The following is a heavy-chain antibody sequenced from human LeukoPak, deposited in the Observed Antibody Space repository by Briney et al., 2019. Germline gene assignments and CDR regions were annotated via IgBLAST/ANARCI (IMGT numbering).Heavy chain of an antibody. J-gene: IGHJ6*02. CDR1: GFSFSTYS. V-gene: IGHV3-48*01. CDR2: ITGSSSTI. D-gene: IGHD4-17*01. Sequence: GGSLRLSCAASGFSFSTYSMNWVRQAPGKGLEWVAYITGSSSTIYYADSVKGRFTISRDNAKNSLYLQMNSLRAEDTAVYYCASSFGTVYYYYYGMDVWGQGTTVTVSS. CDR3: ASSFGTVYYYYYGMDV.